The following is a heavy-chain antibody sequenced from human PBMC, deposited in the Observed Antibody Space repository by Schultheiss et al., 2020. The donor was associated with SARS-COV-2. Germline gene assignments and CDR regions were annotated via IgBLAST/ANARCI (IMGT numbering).Heavy chain of an antibody. D-gene: IGHD1-26*01. CDR1: GGSFSGYY. CDR3: AREVGLAFDI. CDR2: INHSGST. J-gene: IGHJ3*02. V-gene: IGHV4-34*01. Sequence: SQTLSLTCAVYGGSFSGYYWSWIRQPPGKGLEWIGEINHSGSTNYNPSLKSRVTISVDTSKNQISLKLRSVTAADTAVYYCAREVGLAFDIWGQGTMVTVSS.